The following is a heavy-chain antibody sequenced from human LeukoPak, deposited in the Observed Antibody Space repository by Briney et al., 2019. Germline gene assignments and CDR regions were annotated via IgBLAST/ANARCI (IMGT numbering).Heavy chain of an antibody. J-gene: IGHJ4*02. Sequence: GGSLRLSCAASGFTLCCYAMSWGRQAPGKGLEWVSAISGSGGSTYYADSVKGRFTISRDNSKNTLYLQMNSLRAEDTAVYYCAKTLLLISGSSHYFDYWGQGTVVTVSS. CDR2: ISGSGGST. CDR1: GFTLCCYA. D-gene: IGHD6-6*01. V-gene: IGHV3-23*01. CDR3: AKTLLLISGSSHYFDY.